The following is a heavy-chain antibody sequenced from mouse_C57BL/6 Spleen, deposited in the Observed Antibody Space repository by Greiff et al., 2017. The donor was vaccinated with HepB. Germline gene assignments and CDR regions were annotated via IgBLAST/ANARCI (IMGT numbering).Heavy chain of an antibody. J-gene: IGHJ2*01. V-gene: IGHV1-9*01. Sequence: VQLQQSGAELMKPGASVKLSCKATGYTFTGCWIEWVKQRPGHGLERIGEILPGSGRTNYNAKFKGKVTFTADTSSNTAYMQLSSLTTEDSAIFYGARSDADYYFYYWGQGTTLTVSS. CDR3: ARSDADYYFYY. CDR2: ILPGSGRT. D-gene: IGHD2-13*01. CDR1: GYTFTGCW.